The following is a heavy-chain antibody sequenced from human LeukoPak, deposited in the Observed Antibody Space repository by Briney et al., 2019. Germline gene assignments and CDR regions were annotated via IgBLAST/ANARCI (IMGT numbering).Heavy chain of an antibody. V-gene: IGHV4-61*05. CDR2: IYYSGST. D-gene: IGHD6-6*01. Sequence: SETLSLTCTVSGGSISSSSYYWGWIRQPPGKGLEWIGYIYYSGSTNYNPSLKSRVTISVDTSKNQFSLKLSSVTAADTAVYYCARQQLVIYPDSHADAFDIWGQGTMVTVSS. J-gene: IGHJ3*02. CDR1: GGSISSSSYY. CDR3: ARQQLVIYPDSHADAFDI.